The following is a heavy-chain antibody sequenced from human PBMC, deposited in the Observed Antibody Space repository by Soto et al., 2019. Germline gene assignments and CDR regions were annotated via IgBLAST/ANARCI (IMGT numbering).Heavy chain of an antibody. D-gene: IGHD3-10*01. CDR3: ARDYGSGFDP. CDR2: IRSSSSYI. J-gene: IGHJ5*02. CDR1: GFSFSSYS. V-gene: IGHV3-21*06. Sequence: EVQLVESGGGLVKPGGSLRLSCAASGFSFSSYSMNWVRQAPGKGLEWVSSIRSSSSYIYYADSVKGRFTISRDNAKNSLYLQMNSLRAEDTAVYYCARDYGSGFDPWGQGTLVNVSS.